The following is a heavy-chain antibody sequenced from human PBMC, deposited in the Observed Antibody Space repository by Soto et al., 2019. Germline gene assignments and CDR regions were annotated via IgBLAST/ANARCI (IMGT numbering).Heavy chain of an antibody. CDR2: ISSEGSST. V-gene: IGHV3-74*01. CDR3: AKDLPFDGP. Sequence: EVQLVESGGGLVQPGGSLRLSCSASGLTFSSYWMYWVRQAPGKGLEWVARISSEGSSTRYADSVRGRFTISRDNAMDTLFLQMHSLRAEDTAVYDCAKDLPFDGPWGQGTLVTVSS. D-gene: IGHD4-17*01. J-gene: IGHJ5*02. CDR1: GLTFSSYW.